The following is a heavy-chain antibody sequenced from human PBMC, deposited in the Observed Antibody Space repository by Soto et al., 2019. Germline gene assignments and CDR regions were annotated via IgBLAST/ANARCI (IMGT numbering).Heavy chain of an antibody. CDR1: GGSLSGYY. V-gene: IGHV4-59*08. CDR2: IYYAGTT. D-gene: IGHD3-22*01. Sequence: TSETLSLTWSVSGGSLSGYYWTWTRQPPGKGLEWIGYIYYAGTTTYNPSLKNRVTISLDTPKNQFSLKMDSVTAADTAVYYCTRLGGYYQALDSWGQGVLVTV. CDR3: TRLGGYYQALDS. J-gene: IGHJ4*02.